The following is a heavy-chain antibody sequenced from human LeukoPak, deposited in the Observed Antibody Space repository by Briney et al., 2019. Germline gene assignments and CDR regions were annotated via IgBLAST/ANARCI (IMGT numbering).Heavy chain of an antibody. Sequence: SETLSLTCAVSGGSISSGGYSWSWIRQPPGKGLEWIGYIYHSGSTYYNPSLKSRVTISVDRSKNQFSLKLSSVTAADTGVYYCARSSVAAAGYFDYWGQGTLVTVSS. D-gene: IGHD6-13*01. J-gene: IGHJ4*02. CDR3: ARSSVAAAGYFDY. V-gene: IGHV4-30-2*01. CDR1: GGSISSGGYS. CDR2: IYHSGST.